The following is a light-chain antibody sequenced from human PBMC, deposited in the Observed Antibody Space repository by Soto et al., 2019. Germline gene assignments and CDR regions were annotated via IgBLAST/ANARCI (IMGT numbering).Light chain of an antibody. J-gene: IGKJ4*01. CDR3: QQYNSYS. CDR2: DAS. CDR1: QSISSW. V-gene: IGKV1-5*01. Sequence: DIQMTQSPSTLSASVGDRVTITCRASQSISSWLAWYQQKPGKAPKLLIYDASSLESGVPSRFSGSGSGTEFTLTISSMQPDDFATYYCQQYNSYSFGGGTEVEIK.